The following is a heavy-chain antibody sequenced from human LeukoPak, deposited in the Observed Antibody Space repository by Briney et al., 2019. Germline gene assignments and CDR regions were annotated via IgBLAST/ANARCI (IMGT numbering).Heavy chain of an antibody. Sequence: GGSLRLSCAASGLPFSTSGMHWVRQAPGKGLEWVSAISGSGGSRYYADSMKGRFTISRDNSKNTLYLQMNSLRAEDTAIYYCAKDEQLVGSTGSHFDYWGQGTLVTVST. V-gene: IGHV3-23*01. J-gene: IGHJ4*02. CDR2: ISGSGGSR. CDR1: GLPFSTSG. CDR3: AKDEQLVGSTGSHFDY. D-gene: IGHD1-26*01.